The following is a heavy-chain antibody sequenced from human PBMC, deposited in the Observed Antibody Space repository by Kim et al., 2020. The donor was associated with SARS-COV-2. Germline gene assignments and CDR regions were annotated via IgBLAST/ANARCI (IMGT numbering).Heavy chain of an antibody. J-gene: IGHJ4*02. CDR2: IKQDGSEK. V-gene: IGHV3-7*03. Sequence: GGSLRLSCAASGFTFSSYWMSWVRQAPGKGLEWVANIKQDGSEKYYVDSVKGRFTISRDNAKNSLYLQMNSLRAEDTAVYYCARAFGEQWLVVGFDYWGQGTLVTVSS. D-gene: IGHD6-19*01. CDR1: GFTFSSYW. CDR3: ARAFGEQWLVVGFDY.